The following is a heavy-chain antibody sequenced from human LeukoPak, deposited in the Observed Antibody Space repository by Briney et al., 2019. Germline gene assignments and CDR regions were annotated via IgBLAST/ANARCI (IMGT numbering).Heavy chain of an antibody. Sequence: GGSLRLSCATSGFTFNNYYMTWVRQAPGKGLEWVAHIMEDGSEKHYVDSVKGRFTISRDNAKNSLYLQMNSLRAEDTAVYYCARGWDTLVRGVNRRSADYYGMVVWGQGTTVTVSS. V-gene: IGHV3-7*01. CDR2: IMEDGSEK. CDR3: ARGWDTLVRGVNRRSADYYGMVV. D-gene: IGHD3-10*01. CDR1: GFTFNNYY. J-gene: IGHJ6*02.